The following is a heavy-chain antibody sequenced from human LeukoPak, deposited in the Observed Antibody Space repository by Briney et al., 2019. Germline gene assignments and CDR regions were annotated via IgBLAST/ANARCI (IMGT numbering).Heavy chain of an antibody. CDR1: GFTFRSYE. CDR3: ARVVVREIDAFDI. CDR2: LSSSGSAF. Sequence: PGGSLRLSCEDSGFTFRSYEMNWVRQAPGKGLEWIAYLSSSGSAFSYADSVKGRFTIARDNAKNSVYLEMNSLRAEDTAVYYCARVVVREIDAFDIWGQGTMVTVSS. J-gene: IGHJ3*02. V-gene: IGHV3-48*03. D-gene: IGHD3-10*01.